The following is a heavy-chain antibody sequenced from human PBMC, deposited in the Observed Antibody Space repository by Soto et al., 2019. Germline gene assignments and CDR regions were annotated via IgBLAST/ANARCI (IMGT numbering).Heavy chain of an antibody. V-gene: IGHV4-30-2*01. D-gene: IGHD2-21*02. CDR2: TYHSGNP. Sequence: TLSLTCDVCGDTISSRAYTWALIRQPPGKALEWIGHTYHSGNPYYNPSLKSRVIISVDRSKNQFSLKLSSVTAADTAVYYCARQGRLTLYCGGDCNDAFDIWGQGTMVT. J-gene: IGHJ3*02. CDR1: GDTISSRAYT. CDR3: ARQGRLTLYCGGDCNDAFDI.